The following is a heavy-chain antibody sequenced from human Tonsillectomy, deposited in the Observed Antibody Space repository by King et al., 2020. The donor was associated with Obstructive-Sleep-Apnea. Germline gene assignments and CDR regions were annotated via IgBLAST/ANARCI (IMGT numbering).Heavy chain of an antibody. J-gene: IGHJ4*02. CDR3: AKGVGRK. D-gene: IGHD1-14*01. V-gene: IGHV3-33*06. Sequence: VQLVESGGGVVQPGRSLRLSCGASGFNFSNYGMHWGRQAPGKGLEWVAVIWYDGSNKYYADSVKGRFTISRDNSKNTLDLQMNRLRAEDTAVYYCAKGVGRKWGQGTLVTVPS. CDR2: IWYDGSNK. CDR1: GFNFSNYG.